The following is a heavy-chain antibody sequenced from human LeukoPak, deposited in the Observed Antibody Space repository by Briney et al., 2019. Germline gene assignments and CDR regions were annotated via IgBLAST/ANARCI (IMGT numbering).Heavy chain of an antibody. Sequence: GGSLRLSCAASGFTFSDYYMSWIRQAPGKGLEWVSYISSSGSTLYYADSVKGRITISRDNAKNSLYLQMNSLRAEDTALYYCAKVTNYDSGPGYFDYWGQGTLVTVSS. D-gene: IGHD3-3*01. CDR1: GFTFSDYY. CDR2: ISSSGSTL. CDR3: AKVTNYDSGPGYFDY. J-gene: IGHJ4*02. V-gene: IGHV3-11*01.